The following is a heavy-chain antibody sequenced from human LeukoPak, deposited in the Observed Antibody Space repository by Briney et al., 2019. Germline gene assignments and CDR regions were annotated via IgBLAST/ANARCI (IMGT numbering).Heavy chain of an antibody. Sequence: SETLSLTCTVSGGSISSYYWSWIRQPPGKGLEWIGYIYYSGSTNYNPSLKSRVTISVDTPKNQFSLKLSSVTAADTAVYYCARGLQPHAFDIWGQGTMVTVSS. D-gene: IGHD5-18*01. V-gene: IGHV4-59*01. CDR1: GGSISSYY. CDR3: ARGLQPHAFDI. CDR2: IYYSGST. J-gene: IGHJ3*02.